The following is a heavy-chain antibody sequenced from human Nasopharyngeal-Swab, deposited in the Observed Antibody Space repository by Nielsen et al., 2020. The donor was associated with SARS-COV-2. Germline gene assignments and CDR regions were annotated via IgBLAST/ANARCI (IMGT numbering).Heavy chain of an antibody. CDR3: ARPGYDSSGYTSYFDY. J-gene: IGHJ4*02. Sequence: WIRQPPGKGLEWIGSIYYSGSTYYNPSLKSRVTISVDTSKNQFSLKLSSVTAADMAVYYCARPGYDSSGYTSYFDYWGQGTLVTVSS. CDR2: IYYSGST. V-gene: IGHV4-39*01. D-gene: IGHD3-22*01.